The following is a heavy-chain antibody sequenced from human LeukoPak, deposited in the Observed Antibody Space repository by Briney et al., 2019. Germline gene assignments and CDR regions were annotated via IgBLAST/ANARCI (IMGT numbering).Heavy chain of an antibody. J-gene: IGHJ5*02. CDR3: ASSSGDGDWFDP. CDR1: GFTFSSYS. Sequence: GGSLRLSCAASGFTFSSYSMNWVRQAPGKGLEWVSSISSSSSYIYYADSVKGRFTISRDNAKNSLYLQMNSLRAEDTAAYYCASSSGDGDWFDPWGQGTLVTVSS. CDR2: ISSSSSYI. D-gene: IGHD7-27*01. V-gene: IGHV3-21*01.